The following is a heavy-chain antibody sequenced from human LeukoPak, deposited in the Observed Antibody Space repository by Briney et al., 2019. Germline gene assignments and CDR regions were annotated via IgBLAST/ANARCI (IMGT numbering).Heavy chain of an antibody. D-gene: IGHD6-13*01. Sequence: PGGSLRLSCAASGFTVSSNFMSWVRQAPGKGLEWVSVIYSSGYTVYTDSVKGRFTISRDNSKNTLYLRMNSLRADDTAVYYCVRASSTTAAGLFDYWGQGTLLTVSS. CDR3: VRASSTTAAGLFDY. CDR1: GFTVSSNF. J-gene: IGHJ4*02. CDR2: IYSSGYT. V-gene: IGHV3-53*01.